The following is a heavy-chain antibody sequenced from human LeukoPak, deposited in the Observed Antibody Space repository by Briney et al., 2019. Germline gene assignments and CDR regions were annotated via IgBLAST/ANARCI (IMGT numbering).Heavy chain of an antibody. J-gene: IGHJ5*02. CDR2: MHYDGRNV. Sequence: GGSLRLSCAMSGVTLTSTGMHWVRQAPGKGLEWVAFMHYDGRNVLYADSVKGRFTISTDNSKNMVYLQMSSLRAEDTAVYYCAKVTMGDIWFDPWAQRTLVTVSS. CDR1: GVTLTSTG. CDR3: AKVTMGDIWFDP. V-gene: IGHV3-30*02.